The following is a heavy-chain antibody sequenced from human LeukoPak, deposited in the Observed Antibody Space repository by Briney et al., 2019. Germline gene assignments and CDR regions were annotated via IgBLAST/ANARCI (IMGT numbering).Heavy chain of an antibody. CDR2: ISSSGSTI. J-gene: IGHJ4*02. D-gene: IGHD3-10*01. CDR1: GFTLSSYE. Sequence: GSLRLSCAASGFTLSSYEMKWVRQAPGKGLEWVSYISSSGSTIYYADSVKGRFTISRDNAKNSLYLQMNSLRAEDTAVYYCARDFSPPEGRFGELFDYWGQGTLVTVSS. CDR3: ARDFSPPEGRFGELFDY. V-gene: IGHV3-48*03.